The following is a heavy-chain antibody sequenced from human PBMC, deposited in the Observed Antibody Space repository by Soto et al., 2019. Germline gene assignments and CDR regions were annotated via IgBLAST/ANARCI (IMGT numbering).Heavy chain of an antibody. J-gene: IGHJ4*02. Sequence: GESLKISCKGSGYSFATYCSGWVRQMPGKGLEWMGIIYPGDSDTTYSPSFQGQVTISADKSISTTYLQWSSLKASDTAMYYCVRRKTAAGIDYWGQGTLVTVSS. CDR1: GYSFATYC. D-gene: IGHD6-13*01. CDR2: IYPGDSDT. CDR3: VRRKTAAGIDY. V-gene: IGHV5-51*01.